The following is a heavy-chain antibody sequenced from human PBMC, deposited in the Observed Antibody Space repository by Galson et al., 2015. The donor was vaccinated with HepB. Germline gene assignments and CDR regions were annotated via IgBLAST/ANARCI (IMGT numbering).Heavy chain of an antibody. V-gene: IGHV3-74*01. CDR3: LRHYYDSGRSPFDI. Sequence: SLRLSCAASGFTLSSYWMHWVRQAPGKGLVWVSRMNADRSGTTYADSVKGRFTISRDNAKNTLYLQMNSLRAEDTAVYYCLRHYYDSGRSPFDIWGQGTMVTVSS. D-gene: IGHD3-10*01. CDR2: MNADRSGT. J-gene: IGHJ3*02. CDR1: GFTLSSYW.